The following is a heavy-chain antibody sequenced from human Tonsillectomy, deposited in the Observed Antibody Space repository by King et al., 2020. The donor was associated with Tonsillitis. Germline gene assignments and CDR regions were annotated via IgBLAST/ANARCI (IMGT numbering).Heavy chain of an antibody. CDR3: ARRVRDYYFEY. D-gene: IGHD3-10*01. Sequence: QLQESGPGLVKPSETLSLTCTVSGGSISSSSYYWGWIRQPPGKGLEWIGTIYYSGSTYYNPSLKSRVTISVDTSKNQFSLKLNSVTAADTAVYYCARRVRDYYFEYWGQGTLVTVSS. CDR2: IYYSGST. V-gene: IGHV4-39*01. J-gene: IGHJ4*02. CDR1: GGSISSSSYY.